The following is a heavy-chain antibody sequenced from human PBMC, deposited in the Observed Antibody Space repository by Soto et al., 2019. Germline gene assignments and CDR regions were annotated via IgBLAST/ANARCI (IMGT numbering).Heavy chain of an antibody. CDR3: TRRTSKKDYYDSSGYYYYYGMDV. Sequence: QTGGSLRLSCAAYGFTFSGSAMHWVRQASGKGLEWVGRIRSKANSYATAYAASVKGRFTISRDDSKNTAYLQMNSLKTEDTAVYYCTRRTSKKDYYDSSGYYYYYGMDVWGQGTTVTVS. CDR2: IRSKANSYAT. D-gene: IGHD3-22*01. J-gene: IGHJ6*02. V-gene: IGHV3-73*01. CDR1: GFTFSGSA.